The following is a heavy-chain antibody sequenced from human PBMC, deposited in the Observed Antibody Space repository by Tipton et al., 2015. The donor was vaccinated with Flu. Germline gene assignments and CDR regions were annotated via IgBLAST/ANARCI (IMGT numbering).Heavy chain of an antibody. D-gene: IGHD3-10*01. CDR1: GFTFSTYW. CDR2: ISHSGRT. V-gene: IGHV4-38-2*01. Sequence: QLVQSGGGLIQPGGSLRLSCVASGFTFSTYWMGWVRQAPGKGLEWIGCISHSGRTYYNPSLKSRVTISVDTAKNQFSQRLSSVTAADTAVYYCARSTYYYGSGSSDYWGQGTLVTVSS. J-gene: IGHJ4*02. CDR3: ARSTYYYGSGSSDY.